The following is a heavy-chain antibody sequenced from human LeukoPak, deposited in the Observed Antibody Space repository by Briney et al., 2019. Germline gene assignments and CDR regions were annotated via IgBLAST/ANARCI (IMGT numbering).Heavy chain of an antibody. J-gene: IGHJ4*02. CDR3: AASIAVARRGLYY. D-gene: IGHD6-19*01. CDR2: IYYSGST. CDR1: GYSISSTYY. Sequence: SETLSLTCTVSGYSISSTYYWGWIRQPPGKGLEWIGYIYYSGSTNYNPSLKSRVTISVDTSKNQFSLKLRSVTAADTAVYYCAASIAVARRGLYYWGQGTLVTVSS. V-gene: IGHV4-59*01.